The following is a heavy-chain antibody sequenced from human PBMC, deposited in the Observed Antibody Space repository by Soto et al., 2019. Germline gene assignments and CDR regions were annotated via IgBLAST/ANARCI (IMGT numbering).Heavy chain of an antibody. V-gene: IGHV3-66*01. Sequence: PGGSLRLSCAVSGFSVIDNYWSWVRQAPGKGLEWVSVIYSGGNTDYADSVRGRFTVSRDTSKNTLYLQMNRLRAEDTAVYYCTRDSSYYGAGRGVLDYWGQGTLVTVSS. CDR1: GFSVIDNY. CDR3: TRDSSYYGAGRGVLDY. J-gene: IGHJ4*02. CDR2: IYSGGNT. D-gene: IGHD3-10*01.